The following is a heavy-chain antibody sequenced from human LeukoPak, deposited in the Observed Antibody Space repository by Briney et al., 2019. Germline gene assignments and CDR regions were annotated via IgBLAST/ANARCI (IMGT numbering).Heavy chain of an antibody. CDR3: AKGRQLLLRHFDY. Sequence: GRSLRLSCAASGFTFDDYAMHWVRQARGKGVEWVSGISCNSGSIGYADSVKGRFTISRDNAKNSLYLQMNSLRAEDTALFYCAKGRQLLLRHFDYWGQGTLVTVSS. CDR1: GFTFDDYA. D-gene: IGHD2-15*01. J-gene: IGHJ4*02. V-gene: IGHV3-9*01. CDR2: ISCNSGSI.